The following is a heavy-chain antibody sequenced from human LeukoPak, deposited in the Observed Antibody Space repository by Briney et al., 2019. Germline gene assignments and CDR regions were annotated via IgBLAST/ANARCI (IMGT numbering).Heavy chain of an antibody. Sequence: ASVKVSCKVSGYTLTELSMHWVRQAPGKGLEWMGGFDPEDGETIYAQKLQGRVTMTTDTSTSTAYMELRSLRSDDTAVYYCARVTRITDFWSGYYTGWFDPWGQGTLVTVSS. CDR2: FDPEDGET. CDR1: GYTLTELS. CDR3: ARVTRITDFWSGYYTGWFDP. D-gene: IGHD3-3*01. J-gene: IGHJ5*02. V-gene: IGHV1-24*01.